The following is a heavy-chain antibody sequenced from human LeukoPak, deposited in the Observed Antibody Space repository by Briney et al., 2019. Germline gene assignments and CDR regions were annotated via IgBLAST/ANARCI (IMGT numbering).Heavy chain of an antibody. CDR2: IYDSGST. CDR1: GYSIRSGFY. CDR3: ARHDGWLQAPFDI. Sequence: PSETLSLTCTVPGYSIRSGFYWGWFRQPPGKGLEGIGNIYDSGSTYYTPSLRSRVTISVETSTNQFSLKLSSVTAADTAVYYYARHDGWLQAPFDIWGQGTMVTV. D-gene: IGHD5-24*01. V-gene: IGHV4-38-2*02. J-gene: IGHJ3*02.